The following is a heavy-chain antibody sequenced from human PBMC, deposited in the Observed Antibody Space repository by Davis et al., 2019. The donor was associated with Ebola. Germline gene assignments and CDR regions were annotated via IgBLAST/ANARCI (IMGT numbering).Heavy chain of an antibody. CDR2: ISSSSDHI. D-gene: IGHD1-26*01. Sequence: PGGSLRLSCAASGFTFTSYTMNWVRQAPGKGLDWVSSISSSSDHIHYADSLKGRFTISRDDAKNLLFLQMNSLRVEDTAIYYCARDPYRGSYQTSYFDYWGQGTLVTVSS. CDR1: GFTFTSYT. V-gene: IGHV3-21*01. CDR3: ARDPYRGSYQTSYFDY. J-gene: IGHJ4*02.